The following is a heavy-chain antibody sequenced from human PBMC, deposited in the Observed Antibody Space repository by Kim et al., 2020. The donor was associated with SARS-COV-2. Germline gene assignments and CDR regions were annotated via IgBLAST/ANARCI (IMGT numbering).Heavy chain of an antibody. CDR1: GGTFSSYA. CDR3: ARWRVFPYCGGDCYSGYFDY. D-gene: IGHD2-21*02. J-gene: IGHJ4*02. V-gene: IGHV1-69*13. CDR2: IIPIFGTA. Sequence: SVKVSCKASGGTFSSYAISWVRQAPGQGLEWMGGIIPIFGTANYAQKFQGRVTITADESTSTAYMELSSLRSEDTAVYYCARWRVFPYCGGDCYSGYFDYWGQGTLVTVSS.